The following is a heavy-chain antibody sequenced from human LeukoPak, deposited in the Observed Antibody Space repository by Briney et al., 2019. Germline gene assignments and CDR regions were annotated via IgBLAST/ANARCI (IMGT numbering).Heavy chain of an antibody. D-gene: IGHD6-13*01. CDR2: IKQDGSEK. Sequence: QSGGSLRLSCAASGFTFSSYWMSWVRQAPGKGLEWVANIKQDGSEKYYVDSVKGRFTISRGNAKNSLYLQMNSLRAEDTAVYYCARGTIAAAGYYYFDYWGQGTQVTVSS. CDR1: GFTFSSYW. CDR3: ARGTIAAAGYYYFDY. J-gene: IGHJ4*02. V-gene: IGHV3-7*04.